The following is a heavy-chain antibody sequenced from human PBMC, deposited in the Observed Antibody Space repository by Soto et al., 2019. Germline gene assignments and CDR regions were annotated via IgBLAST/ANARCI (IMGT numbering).Heavy chain of an antibody. D-gene: IGHD2-15*01. CDR3: ARGRDIVVVVAATLYYFDY. CDR2: MNPNSGNT. CDR1: GYTFTSYD. J-gene: IGHJ4*02. V-gene: IGHV1-8*01. Sequence: QVQLVQSGAEVKKPGASVKVSCKASGYTFTSYDINWVRQATGQGLEWMGWMNPNSGNTGYAQKFPGRVTMTRNTSISTAHMELSSLRSEDTAVYYCARGRDIVVVVAATLYYFDYWGQGTLVTVSS.